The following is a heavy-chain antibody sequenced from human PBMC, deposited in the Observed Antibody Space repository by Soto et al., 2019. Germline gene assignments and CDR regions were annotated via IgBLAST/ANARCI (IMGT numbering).Heavy chain of an antibody. CDR1: GYTFTRYD. D-gene: IGHD6-13*01. CDR3: ARAFVYSSSWYINWFDP. Sequence: GASVKVSCKASGYTFTRYDINWVRQATGQGLEWMGWMNPNSGNTGYAQKFQGRVTMTRNTSISTAYMELSSLRSEDTAVYYCARAFVYSSSWYINWFDPWGQGTLVTVSS. V-gene: IGHV1-8*01. CDR2: MNPNSGNT. J-gene: IGHJ5*02.